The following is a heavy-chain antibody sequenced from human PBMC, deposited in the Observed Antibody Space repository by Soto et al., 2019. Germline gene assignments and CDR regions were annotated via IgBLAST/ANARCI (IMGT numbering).Heavy chain of an antibody. D-gene: IGHD1-26*01. J-gene: IGHJ3*02. CDR3: ARFNSGNYYEAFDI. V-gene: IGHV4-4*02. Sequence: QVQLQESGPGLVKPSGTLSLTCAVSGGSISSSNWWCWVRQPPGRGLEWIGAIYHSGSTNYNPSLKSRVTISVDKSKNQFSLTLSSVTAADTAVYYCARFNSGNYYEAFDIWGQGTMVTVSS. CDR2: IYHSGST. CDR1: GGSISSSNW.